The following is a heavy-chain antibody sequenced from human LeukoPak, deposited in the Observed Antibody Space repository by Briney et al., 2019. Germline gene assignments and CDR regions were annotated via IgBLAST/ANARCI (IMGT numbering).Heavy chain of an antibody. Sequence: SETLSLTCNVSGGSFNKYYWSWVRQPTGKGLEWIGYIYGSGFTNYSPSLKSRLTISADTSNNQFSLKLSSVTAADTAVYYCGRAAGTKSYGLRGTIDYWGQGALVTLS. D-gene: IGHD5/OR15-5a*01. V-gene: IGHV4-59*01. CDR3: GRAAGTKSYGLRGTIDY. J-gene: IGHJ4*02. CDR2: IYGSGFT. CDR1: GGSFNKYY.